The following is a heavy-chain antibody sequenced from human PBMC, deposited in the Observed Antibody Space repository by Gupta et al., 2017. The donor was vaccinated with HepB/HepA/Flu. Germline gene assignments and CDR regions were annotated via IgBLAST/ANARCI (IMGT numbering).Heavy chain of an antibody. V-gene: IGHV3-30*18. J-gene: IGHJ4*02. Sequence: QVQLAESGGGVVQPGRSLRLSCAASGFMFSSYGMHWVRQAPGKGLEWVAVISFDASDKFYADSVKDRVTISRDNSKKTLYLQMNSLGAEDTAVYDCAKDRYYDDSSGYYYYFDSWGQGTLVTVSS. CDR1: GFMFSSYG. D-gene: IGHD3-22*01. CDR3: AKDRYYDDSSGYYYYFDS. CDR2: ISFDASDK.